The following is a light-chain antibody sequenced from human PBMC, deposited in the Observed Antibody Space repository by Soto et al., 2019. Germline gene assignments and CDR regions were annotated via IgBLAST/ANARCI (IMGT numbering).Light chain of an antibody. CDR2: AAS. J-gene: IGKJ1*01. Sequence: DIQMTQSPSSLSASVGDRVTITCRASHDIRNDLGWYQQKPGKAPKRLIYAASKRATGIPDRFSGSGSGTDFTLTISRLEPEDFAVYCCQQYGSSPRTFGQGTKVDIK. CDR3: QQYGSSPRT. CDR1: HDIRND. V-gene: IGKV1-17*01.